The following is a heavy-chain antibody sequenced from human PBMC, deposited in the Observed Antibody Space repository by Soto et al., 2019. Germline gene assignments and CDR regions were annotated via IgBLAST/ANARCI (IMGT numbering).Heavy chain of an antibody. CDR1: GFTFSTCA. D-gene: IGHD3-16*01. J-gene: IGHJ5*02. Sequence: QVQLVESGGGVVQPGRSLRISCAASGFTFSTCAMHWVRQAPGKGLEGVTVISFDGKIKYYADSVKGRFTISRDTSKNTVYLQMDSLRAEDTAVYYCAKVSEASMITFGGVIAHWGEGTLVTVSS. V-gene: IGHV3-30*18. CDR3: AKVSEASMITFGGVIAH. CDR2: ISFDGKIK.